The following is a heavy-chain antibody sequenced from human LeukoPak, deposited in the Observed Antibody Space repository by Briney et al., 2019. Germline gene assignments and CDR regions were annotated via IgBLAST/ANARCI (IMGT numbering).Heavy chain of an antibody. D-gene: IGHD4-17*01. CDR3: TRGSYGDYEY. J-gene: IGHJ4*02. Sequence: GGSLRLSCASSGFTFSNAWMSWVRQAPGKGLEWVSSIDPSSTYIYYADSVKGRFTISRDNAQNSLYLQMNSLRAEDTAVYYCTRGSYGDYEYWGQGTLVTVSS. CDR1: GFTFSNAW. V-gene: IGHV3-21*01. CDR2: IDPSSTYI.